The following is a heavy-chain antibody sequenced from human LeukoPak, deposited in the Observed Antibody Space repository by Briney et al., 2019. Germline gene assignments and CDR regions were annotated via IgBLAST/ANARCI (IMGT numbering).Heavy chain of an antibody. CDR1: GYTFTSYD. CDR2: ISTYNDNT. D-gene: IGHD6-6*01. Sequence: GASVKVSCTASGYTFTSYDISWVRQAPGQGLEWMGWISTYNDNTHYAQKLQGRVTMTTDTSTSTVYMELKSLRSDDTAVYYCARIQSRIIAARPGNPAFDYWGRGTLVTVSS. J-gene: IGHJ4*02. V-gene: IGHV1-18*01. CDR3: ARIQSRIIAARPGNPAFDY.